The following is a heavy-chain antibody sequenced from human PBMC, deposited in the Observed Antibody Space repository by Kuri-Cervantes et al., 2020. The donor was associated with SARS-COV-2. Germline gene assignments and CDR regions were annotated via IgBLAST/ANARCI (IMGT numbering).Heavy chain of an antibody. J-gene: IGHJ4*02. CDR3: ARGVPDRGSIPVGAGTFDY. D-gene: IGHD3-16*01. CDR2: IYTSGST. Sequence: ESLKISCTVSGGSISSYYWSWIRQPAGKGLEWIGRIYTSGSTNYNPSLKSRVTMSVDTSKNQFSLKLSSVTAADTAVYYCARGVPDRGSIPVGAGTFDYWGQGTLVTVSS. CDR1: GGSISSYY. V-gene: IGHV4-4*07.